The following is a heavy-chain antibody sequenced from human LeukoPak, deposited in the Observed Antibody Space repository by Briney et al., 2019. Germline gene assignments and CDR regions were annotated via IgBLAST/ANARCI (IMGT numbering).Heavy chain of an antibody. D-gene: IGHD5-24*01. CDR2: IYHSGST. J-gene: IGHJ1*01. CDR3: ASQVATNSPNFQH. Sequence: SETLSLACAVSGGSISSSNWWSWVRQPPGKGLEWIGEIYHSGSTNYNPSLKSRVTISVDTSKNQFSLKLSSVTAADTAVYYCASQVATNSPNFQHWGQGTLVTVSS. V-gene: IGHV4-4*02. CDR1: GGSISSSNW.